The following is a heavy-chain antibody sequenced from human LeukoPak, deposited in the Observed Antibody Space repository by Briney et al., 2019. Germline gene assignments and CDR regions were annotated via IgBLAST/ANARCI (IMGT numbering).Heavy chain of an antibody. J-gene: IGHJ4*02. Sequence: PGGSLRLSCAASGFTFSSYAMHWVRQAPGKGLEYVSASSSNGDSTYYANSVKGRFTVSRDNSKNTLFLQMGSLKPEDMAVYYCARDDCSGVRCWCYFDFWGQGTLVTVSS. V-gene: IGHV3-64*01. CDR1: GFTFSSYA. D-gene: IGHD2-15*01. CDR3: ARDDCSGVRCWCYFDF. CDR2: SSSNGDST.